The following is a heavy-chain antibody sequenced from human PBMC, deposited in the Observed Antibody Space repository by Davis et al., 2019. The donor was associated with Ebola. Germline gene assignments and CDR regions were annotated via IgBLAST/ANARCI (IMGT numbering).Heavy chain of an antibody. J-gene: IGHJ4*02. CDR1: GYSINRGFT. CDR2: IYHSGST. D-gene: IGHD1-14*01. V-gene: IGHV4-38-2*02. Sequence: SETLSLTCSVSGYSINRGFTWGWIRQPPEKVLEWIGSIYHSGSTNYSPSLKSRVTISADTSKNQFSLRLKSVTAADTAMYYCARDYVYWGQGILVTVSS. CDR3: ARDYVY.